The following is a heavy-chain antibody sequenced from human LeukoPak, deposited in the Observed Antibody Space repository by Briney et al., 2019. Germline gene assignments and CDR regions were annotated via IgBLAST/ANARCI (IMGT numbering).Heavy chain of an antibody. CDR3: ARPDDDSSSWNAFDI. CDR1: GYTFTGYY. V-gene: IGHV1-2*02. CDR2: INPNSGGT. D-gene: IGHD6-13*01. Sequence: GASVKVSCKASGYTFTGYYMHWVRQAPGQGLEWMGWINPNSGGTNYAQKFQGRVTMTRDTSISTAYMELSRLRSDDTAVYYCARPDDDSSSWNAFDIWGQGTMVTVSS. J-gene: IGHJ3*02.